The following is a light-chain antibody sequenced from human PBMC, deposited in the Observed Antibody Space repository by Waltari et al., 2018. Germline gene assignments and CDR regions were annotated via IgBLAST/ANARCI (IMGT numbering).Light chain of an antibody. Sequence: IQMTQSPSSLSASVGDSVTITCQASQGINKYLNWYQQKPGKPPTLLIYDASNLETGVPSRFSGSGTGRHFTLTISSLQPEDIATDYCQQYGNLPPSVTFGQGTRLEIK. J-gene: IGKJ5*01. CDR1: QGINKY. CDR3: QQYGNLPPSVT. CDR2: DAS. V-gene: IGKV1-33*01.